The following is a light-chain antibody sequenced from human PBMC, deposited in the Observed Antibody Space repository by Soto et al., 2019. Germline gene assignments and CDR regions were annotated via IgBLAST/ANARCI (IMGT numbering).Light chain of an antibody. Sequence: EIVMTQSPATLSVSPGERATLSCRASQSVSSNLAWYQQKPGQAPRLLIYGASTRAAGIPARFSGSGSGTEFTLNISVLQSEDFAVYYSQQYNNWLGAFGQGTKVEIK. V-gene: IGKV3-15*01. CDR2: GAS. J-gene: IGKJ1*01. CDR1: QSVSSN. CDR3: QQYNNWLGA.